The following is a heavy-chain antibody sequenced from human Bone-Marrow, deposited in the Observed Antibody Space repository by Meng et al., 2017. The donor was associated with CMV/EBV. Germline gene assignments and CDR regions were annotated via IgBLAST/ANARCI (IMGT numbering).Heavy chain of an antibody. CDR2: IYSGGST. V-gene: IGHV3-53*01. J-gene: IGHJ6*02. CDR1: GFTVSSNY. Sequence: GESLKISCAASGFTVSSNYMSWVRQAPGKGPEWVSVIYSGGSTYYADSVKGRFTISRDNSKNTLYLQMNSLRAEDTAVYYCARAPELAGYGMDVWGQGTTVTVSS. D-gene: IGHD6-13*01. CDR3: ARAPELAGYGMDV.